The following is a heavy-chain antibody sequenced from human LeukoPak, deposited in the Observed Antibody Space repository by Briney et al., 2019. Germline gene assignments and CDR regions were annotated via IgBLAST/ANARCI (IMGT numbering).Heavy chain of an antibody. V-gene: IGHV4-38-2*01. J-gene: IGHJ3*02. CDR1: GYSISSDKS. CDR2: IYHSGST. Sequence: SETLSLTCAVSGYSISSDKSWGWIRQPPGKGLEWIGSIYHSGSTYYNPSLKSRVTISVDTSKNQFPLKLSSVTAADTAVYYYARSDHNFWSGSYTFDIWGQGTMVTVSS. CDR3: ARSDHNFWSGSYTFDI. D-gene: IGHD3-3*01.